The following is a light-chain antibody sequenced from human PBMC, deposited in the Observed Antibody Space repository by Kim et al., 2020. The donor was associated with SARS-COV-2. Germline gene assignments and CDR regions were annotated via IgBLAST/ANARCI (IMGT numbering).Light chain of an antibody. CDR1: QSVSRNY. V-gene: IGKV3-20*01. CDR2: GAS. Sequence: LSPGERATPSCRASQSVSRNYLAWYQQKLGQTPRLLIYGASTRAPGIPDRFSGSGSGADFTLTISSLGPEDVAVYYCQHYGGSRYTFGQGTKLEI. CDR3: QHYGGSRYT. J-gene: IGKJ2*01.